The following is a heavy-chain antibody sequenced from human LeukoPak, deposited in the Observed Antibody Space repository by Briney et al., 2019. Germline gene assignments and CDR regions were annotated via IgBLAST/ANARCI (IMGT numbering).Heavy chain of an antibody. Sequence: ASVKVSCKASGYTFTGYYMHWVRQAPGQGLEWMGWINPNSGNTGYAQKFQGRVTMTRNTSISTAYMELSSLRSEDTAVYYCARGRRAVAGTDYWGQGTLVTVSS. J-gene: IGHJ4*02. D-gene: IGHD6-19*01. CDR1: GYTFTGYY. V-gene: IGHV1-8*02. CDR3: ARGRRAVAGTDY. CDR2: INPNSGNT.